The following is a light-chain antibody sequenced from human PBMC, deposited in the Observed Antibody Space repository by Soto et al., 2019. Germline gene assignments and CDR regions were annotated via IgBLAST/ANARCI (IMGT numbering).Light chain of an antibody. V-gene: IGLV7-46*01. CDR2: DTS. CDR3: LLSYSGVV. Sequence: QTVVTQEPSLTVSPGGTVTLTCGSSTGAVTSGHYPYWFQQKPGQAPRTLIYDTSNKHSWTPARFSGSLLGGKAALTLSGAQPEDEDENYCLLSYSGVVFGGGTKLTVL. CDR1: TGAVTSGHY. J-gene: IGLJ2*01.